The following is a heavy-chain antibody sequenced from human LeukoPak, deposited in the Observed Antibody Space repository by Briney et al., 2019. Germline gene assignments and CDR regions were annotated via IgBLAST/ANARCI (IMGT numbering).Heavy chain of an antibody. CDR3: ARGEGYYFDY. CDR2: ISGSGGST. D-gene: IGHD3-16*01. Sequence: GGSLRLSCAASGFTFSSYAMSWVRQAPGKGLEWVSAISGSGGSTYYADSVKGRFTISRDNAKSSLYLQMNSLRAEDTALFYCARGEGYYFDYWGQGTLVTVSS. J-gene: IGHJ4*02. V-gene: IGHV3-23*01. CDR1: GFTFSSYA.